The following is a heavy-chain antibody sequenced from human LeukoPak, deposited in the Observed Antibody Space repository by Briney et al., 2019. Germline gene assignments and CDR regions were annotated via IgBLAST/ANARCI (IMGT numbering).Heavy chain of an antibody. CDR2: ISGSGAST. CDR3: AKDGGYYYYYYMDV. CDR1: GFTFSSYA. V-gene: IGHV3-23*01. J-gene: IGHJ6*03. D-gene: IGHD3-16*01. Sequence: PGGSLRLSCAASGFTFSSYAMSWVRQAPGKGLEWVSAISGSGASTSYADSVKGRFTISRDNSKNTLSLQMNSLRAEDTAVYYCAKDGGYYYYYYMDVWGKGTTVTVSS.